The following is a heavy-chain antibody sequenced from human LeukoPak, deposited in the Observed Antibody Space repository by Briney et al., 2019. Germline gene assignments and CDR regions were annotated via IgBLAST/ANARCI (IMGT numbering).Heavy chain of an antibody. CDR3: AKDPGYSGYDYFDY. CDR1: GFTFSNYA. V-gene: IGHV3-23*01. J-gene: IGHJ4*02. CDR2: ISGSVTTT. Sequence: GKSLRLSCAASGFTFSNYAMNWVRQAPGKGLEWVSAISGSVTTTYYADSVKGRFTISRDNSKNTLYLQMNSLRAEDTAIYYCAKDPGYSGYDYFDYGGQGTLVTVSS. D-gene: IGHD5-12*01.